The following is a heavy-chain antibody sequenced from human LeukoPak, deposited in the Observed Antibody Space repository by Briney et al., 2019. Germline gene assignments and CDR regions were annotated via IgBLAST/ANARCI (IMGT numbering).Heavy chain of an antibody. CDR2: INHSGST. CDR3: AGGDLLQGYYYMDV. CDR1: GGSFSGYY. J-gene: IGHJ6*03. Sequence: PSETLSLTCAVYGGSFSGYYWSWIRQPPGKGLEWIGEINHSGSTNYNPSLKSRVTISVDTSKNQFSLKLSSVTAADTAVYYCAGGDLLQGYYYMDVWGKGTTVTVSS. D-gene: IGHD2-15*01. V-gene: IGHV4-34*01.